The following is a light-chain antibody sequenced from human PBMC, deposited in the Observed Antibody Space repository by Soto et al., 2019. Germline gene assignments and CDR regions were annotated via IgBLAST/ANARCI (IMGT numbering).Light chain of an antibody. CDR2: GAA. V-gene: IGKV3-20*01. Sequence: EIVLTHSPGTLSLSPGERATLSFRASESVSNNYLAWYQQKPGQAPRLLIYGAANRATGIPDRFSGSGSGTDFTLTISRLEPEDFAVYYCHQYGGSPGTLGQGTKVDIK. CDR3: HQYGGSPGT. CDR1: ESVSNNY. J-gene: IGKJ1*01.